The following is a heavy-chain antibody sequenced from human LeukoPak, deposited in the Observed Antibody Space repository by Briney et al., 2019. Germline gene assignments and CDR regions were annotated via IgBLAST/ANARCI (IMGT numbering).Heavy chain of an antibody. J-gene: IGHJ4*01. CDR2: ISYSGTT. Sequence: PSETLSLTCTVSGDSISSSNYYWGWVRQPPGKGLEWVGAISYSGTTYYNPSLKSRVTISVDTSKNQFSLKLSSVTAADTAVYYCASHGTGDRIDYWGQGTLVTVSS. D-gene: IGHD2-21*01. V-gene: IGHV4-39*07. CDR1: GDSISSSNYY. CDR3: ASHGTGDRIDY.